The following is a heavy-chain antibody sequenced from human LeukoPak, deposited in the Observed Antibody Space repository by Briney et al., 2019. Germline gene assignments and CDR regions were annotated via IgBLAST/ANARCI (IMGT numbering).Heavy chain of an antibody. V-gene: IGHV4-59*12. D-gene: IGHD2-15*01. Sequence: SETLSLTCTVSGGSISSYYWSWIRQPPGKGLEWIGYIYYSRSTNYNPSLKSRVTISVDTSKNQFSLKLNSVTAADTAVYYCARDSHGYCGGGSCYSGGWFDPWGQGTLVTVSS. J-gene: IGHJ5*02. CDR1: GGSISSYY. CDR3: ARDSHGYCGGGSCYSGGWFDP. CDR2: IYYSRST.